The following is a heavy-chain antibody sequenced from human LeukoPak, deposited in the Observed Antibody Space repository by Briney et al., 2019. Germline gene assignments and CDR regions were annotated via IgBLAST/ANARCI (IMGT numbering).Heavy chain of an antibody. CDR2: ITGSGGST. D-gene: IGHD1-20*01. Sequence: PGGSLRLSCTASGFTFSSYAMNWVRQAPGKGLEWVSTITGSGGSTYYADSVKGRFTISRDNSKNTLYLQMNSLRAEDTAVYYCAKARSNWNDGVPDYWGQGTLVTVSS. J-gene: IGHJ4*02. V-gene: IGHV3-23*01. CDR3: AKARSNWNDGVPDY. CDR1: GFTFSSYA.